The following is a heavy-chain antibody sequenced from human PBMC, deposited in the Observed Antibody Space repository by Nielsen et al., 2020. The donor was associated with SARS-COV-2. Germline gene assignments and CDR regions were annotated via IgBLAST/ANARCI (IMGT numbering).Heavy chain of an antibody. CDR2: ISWNSGSI. CDR3: AKLPDGSSGYSDY. Sequence: SLKISCAASGFTFDDYAMHWVRQAPGKGLEWVSGISWNSGSIGYADSVKGRFTISRDNAKNSLYLQMNSLRAEDTALYYCAKLPDGSSGYSDYWGQGTLVTVSS. V-gene: IGHV3-9*01. D-gene: IGHD3-22*01. J-gene: IGHJ4*02. CDR1: GFTFDDYA.